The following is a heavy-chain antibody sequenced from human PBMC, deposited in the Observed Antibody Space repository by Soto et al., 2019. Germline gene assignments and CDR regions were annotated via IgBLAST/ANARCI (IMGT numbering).Heavy chain of an antibody. CDR3: ASEALGTGGFNGIDL. Sequence: ASVKVSCKASGYIFTGYHINWVRQAPGRGLEWMGWINPNSGDTEYAQNFQGRRTLTRDTSYNTGYMELSGLKSDDTAGYYCASEALGTGGFNGIDLWGQGTTVTVSS. CDR2: INPNSGDT. CDR1: GYIFTGYH. J-gene: IGHJ6*02. D-gene: IGHD3-10*01. V-gene: IGHV1-2*02.